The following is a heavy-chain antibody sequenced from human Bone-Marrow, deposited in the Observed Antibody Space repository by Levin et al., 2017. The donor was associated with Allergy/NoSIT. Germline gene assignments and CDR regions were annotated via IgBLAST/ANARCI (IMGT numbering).Heavy chain of an antibody. V-gene: IGHV3-23*01. D-gene: IGHD2/OR15-2a*01. CDR2: LTGSGSTT. Sequence: TGGSLRLSCAASGFTFSSYAMSWVRQAPGKGLEWVSSLTGSGSTTYYTDSVKGRFTISRDNSKNTLFLQMNSLRAEDTAIYYCAKEAVYCSTTTCYGYFDYWGQGTLVPVSS. CDR1: GFTFSSYA. J-gene: IGHJ4*02. CDR3: AKEAVYCSTTTCYGYFDY.